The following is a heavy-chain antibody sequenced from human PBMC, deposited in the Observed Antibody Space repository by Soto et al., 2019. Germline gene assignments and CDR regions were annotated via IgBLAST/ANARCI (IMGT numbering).Heavy chain of an antibody. CDR3: ARGYYYDSSGYYDPPADY. V-gene: IGHV3-11*06. J-gene: IGHJ4*02. D-gene: IGHD3-22*01. CDR2: ISSSSSYT. CDR1: GFTFSDYY. Sequence: GGSLRLSCAASGFTFSDYYMSWIRQAPGKGLEWASYISSSSSYTNYADSVKGRFTISRDNAKNSLYLQMNSLRAEDTAVYYCARGYYYDSSGYYDPPADYWGQVTLVTVSS.